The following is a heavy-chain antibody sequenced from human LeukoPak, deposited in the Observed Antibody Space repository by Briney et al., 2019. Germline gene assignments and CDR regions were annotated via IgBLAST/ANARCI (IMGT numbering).Heavy chain of an antibody. CDR2: IYPGDSNT. J-gene: IGHJ4*02. Sequence: GESLKISCQGSGYSFTSHWIGWVRQMPGKGLEWMGIIYPGDSNTRYSPSFQGQVTISVDKSISTAYLQWSSLKASDTAMYYCARPDTFTIPGQVSYWGQGTLVTVSS. V-gene: IGHV5-51*01. D-gene: IGHD3-9*01. CDR3: ARPDTFTIPGQVSY. CDR1: GYSFTSHW.